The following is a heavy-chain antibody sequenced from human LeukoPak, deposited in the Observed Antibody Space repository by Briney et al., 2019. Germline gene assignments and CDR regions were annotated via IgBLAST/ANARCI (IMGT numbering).Heavy chain of an antibody. CDR2: IYPGDSST. CDR1: GYSFTNYW. CDR3: ARRGAVAGVYHFDY. J-gene: IGHJ4*02. D-gene: IGHD6-19*01. V-gene: IGHV5-51*01. Sequence: GESLKISCKGSGYSFTNYWIGWVRQMPEKGLEWMGIIYPGDSSTKYSPSFQGQVTMSADKSISTAYLQWNSLEASDTAMYFCARRGAVAGVYHFDYWGQGTLVTVSS.